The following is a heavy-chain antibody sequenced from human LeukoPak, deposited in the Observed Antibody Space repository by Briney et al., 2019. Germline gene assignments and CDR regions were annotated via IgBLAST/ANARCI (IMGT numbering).Heavy chain of an antibody. J-gene: IGHJ4*02. CDR3: ARCRDYNFWSGSAVDY. V-gene: IGHV3-30-3*01. CDR1: GFIFSSYA. D-gene: IGHD3-3*01. CDR2: ISYDGSNT. Sequence: GGSLRLSCAASGFIFSSYAMHWVRQAPGKGLEWVAVISYDGSNTDYADSVKGRFTISRDNSKNALYLQMNSLRAEDTAVYYCARCRDYNFWSGSAVDYWGQGTLVTVSS.